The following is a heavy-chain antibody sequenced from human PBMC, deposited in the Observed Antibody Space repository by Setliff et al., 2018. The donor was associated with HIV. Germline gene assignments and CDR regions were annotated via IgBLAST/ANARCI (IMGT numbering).Heavy chain of an antibody. CDR1: GFTFSSYT. V-gene: IGHV3-21*01. D-gene: IGHD3-10*01. CDR3: AKEFEDLSGAY. J-gene: IGHJ4*02. CDR2: ISSSSYYI. Sequence: SLRLSCAASGFTFSSYTMNWVRQAPGKGLEWVSSISSSSYYIYYADSVKGRFTISRDNSKNTLYLQMNSLRAEDTATYYCAKEFEDLSGAYWGQGTLVTVSS.